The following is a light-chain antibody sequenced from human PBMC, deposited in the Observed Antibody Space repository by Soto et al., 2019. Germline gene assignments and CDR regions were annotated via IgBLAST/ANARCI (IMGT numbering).Light chain of an antibody. CDR3: QQYKNWPPLT. V-gene: IGKV3-15*01. Sequence: EIVMTQSPATLSVSPGETATLSCRASQSVTYNLAWYQQKPGQGPRLLIYGAFTRATGIPARFSGSGSGTECTLTISRLQSEDFAVYYGQQYKNWPPLTFGGGTKVEIK. CDR2: GAF. J-gene: IGKJ4*01. CDR1: QSVTYN.